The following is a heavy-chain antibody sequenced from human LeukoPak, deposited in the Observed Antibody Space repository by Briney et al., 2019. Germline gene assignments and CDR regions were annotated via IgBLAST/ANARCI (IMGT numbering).Heavy chain of an antibody. CDR1: GGSISSSSYY. CDR2: IFYSGST. CDR3: ARPRRNCYYMDV. V-gene: IGHV4-39*01. Sequence: SETLSLTCTVSGGSISSSSYYWGWIRQPPGKGLEWIGSIFYSGSTYYNPSLKSRVTISVDTSKNQFSLKLSSVTAADTAVYYCARPRRNCYYMDVWGKGTTGTVSS. J-gene: IGHJ6*03. D-gene: IGHD1-14*01.